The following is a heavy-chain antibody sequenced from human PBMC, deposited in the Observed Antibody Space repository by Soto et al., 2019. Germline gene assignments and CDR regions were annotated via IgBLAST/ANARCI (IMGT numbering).Heavy chain of an antibody. J-gene: IGHJ4*02. CDR3: AKEGGLSGSYYISSSYYFDY. CDR2: ISYDGSNT. D-gene: IGHD1-26*01. V-gene: IGHV3-30*18. CDR1: GFTFSSYG. Sequence: QVRLVESGGGVVQPGRSLRLSCAASGFTFSSYGMHWVRQARGKGLEWVAIISYDGSNTYYADSVKGRFTISRDNSKNTLYLQMNSLRAEDTSVYYCAKEGGLSGSYYISSSYYFDYWGQGTLVTVSS.